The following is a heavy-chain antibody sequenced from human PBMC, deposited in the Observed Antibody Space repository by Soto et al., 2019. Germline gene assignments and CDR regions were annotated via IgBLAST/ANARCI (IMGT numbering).Heavy chain of an antibody. V-gene: IGHV4-31*03. CDR3: ARVGVVTAMGYYYGMDV. CDR2: IYYSGST. D-gene: IGHD2-21*02. Sequence: PSETLSLTCTVSGGSISSGGYYWSWIRQHPGKGLEWIGYIYYSGSTYYNPSPKSRVTISVDTSKNQFSLKLSSVTAADTAVYYCARVGVVTAMGYYYGMDVWGQGTTVTVSS. J-gene: IGHJ6*02. CDR1: GGSISSGGYY.